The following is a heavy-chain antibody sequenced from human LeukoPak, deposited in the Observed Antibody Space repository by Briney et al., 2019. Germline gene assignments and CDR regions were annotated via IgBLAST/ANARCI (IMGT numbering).Heavy chain of an antibody. V-gene: IGHV4-34*01. Sequence: SETLSLTCAVYGGSFSGHYWSWIRQPPGKGLEWIGEINHSGSTNYNPSLKSRVTISVDTSKNQFSLKLSSVTAADTAVYYCARSGGYSYRTNRLDYWGQGTLVTVSS. CDR1: GGSFSGHY. J-gene: IGHJ4*02. CDR2: INHSGST. CDR3: ARSGGYSYRTNRLDY. D-gene: IGHD5-18*01.